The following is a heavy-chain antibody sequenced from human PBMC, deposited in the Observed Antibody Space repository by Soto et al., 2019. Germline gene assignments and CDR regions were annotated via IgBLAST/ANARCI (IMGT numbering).Heavy chain of an antibody. V-gene: IGHV3-30-3*01. CDR1: GFTFSSYA. CDR2: ISYDGSNK. CDR3: ASDIDYYDSSGLADLPPLNH. D-gene: IGHD3-22*01. Sequence: GGSLRLSCAASGFTFSSYAMHWVRQAPGKGLEWVAVISYDGSNKYYADSVKGRFTISRDNSKNTLYLQMNSLRAEDTAVYYCASDIDYYDSSGLADLPPLNHWGQGTLVTVSS. J-gene: IGHJ5*02.